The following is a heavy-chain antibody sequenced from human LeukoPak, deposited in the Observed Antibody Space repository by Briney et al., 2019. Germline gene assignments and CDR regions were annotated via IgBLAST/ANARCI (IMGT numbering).Heavy chain of an antibody. D-gene: IGHD5-24*01. CDR3: ARLSRRDGYKVDY. CDR2: IYPGDSDT. CDR1: GDTFTSYW. Sequence: GASLKISCKGSGDTFTSYWIGWVRQLPGKGLEWMGIIYPGDSDTRYSPSFQGQVTISADESISTAYLQWSSLKASDTAMYYCARLSRRDGYKVDYWGQGTLVTVSS. J-gene: IGHJ4*02. V-gene: IGHV5-51*01.